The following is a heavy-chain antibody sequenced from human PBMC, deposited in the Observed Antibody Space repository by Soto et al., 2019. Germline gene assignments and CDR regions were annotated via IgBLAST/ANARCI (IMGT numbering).Heavy chain of an antibody. J-gene: IGHJ4*02. D-gene: IGHD1-26*01. Sequence: PGGSLRLSCAVSGFNLSSYWMHWVRQAPGKGLVWVSRINSDGSSTSYADSVKGRFTISRDNAKNTLYLQMNSLRAEDTAVYYCARNLYSANYYVFLYGNWGQGALVTVSS. CDR3: ARNLYSANYYVFLYGN. CDR1: GFNLSSYW. CDR2: INSDGSST. V-gene: IGHV3-74*01.